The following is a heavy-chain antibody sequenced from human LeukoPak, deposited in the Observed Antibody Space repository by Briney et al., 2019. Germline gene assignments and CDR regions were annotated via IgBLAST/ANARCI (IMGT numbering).Heavy chain of an antibody. CDR2: ISGSGGST. CDR3: AKEEGWGITMVRGVISGYFDY. CDR1: GFTFSSYG. Sequence: PGGTLRLSCAASGFTFSSYGMSWVRQAPGKGLEWVSAISGSGGSTYYADSVKGRFTISRDNSKNTLYLQMNSLRAEDTAVYYCAKEEGWGITMVRGVISGYFDYWGQGTLVTVS. V-gene: IGHV3-23*01. J-gene: IGHJ4*02. D-gene: IGHD3-10*01.